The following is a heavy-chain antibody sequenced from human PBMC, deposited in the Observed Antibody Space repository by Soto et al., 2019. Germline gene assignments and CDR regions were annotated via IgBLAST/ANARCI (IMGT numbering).Heavy chain of an antibody. CDR1: GFTFSSYA. Sequence: EVQLLESGGGLVQPGGSLRLSCAASGFTFSSYAMSWVRQAPGKGLEWVSAISGSGGSTYYADSVKGRFTISRDNSKNTRYLQMNSLRAEDTAVYYCAKGEAYGDYWGGRGYWGQGTLVTVSS. CDR2: ISGSGGST. D-gene: IGHD4-17*01. J-gene: IGHJ4*02. CDR3: AKGEAYGDYWGGRGY. V-gene: IGHV3-23*01.